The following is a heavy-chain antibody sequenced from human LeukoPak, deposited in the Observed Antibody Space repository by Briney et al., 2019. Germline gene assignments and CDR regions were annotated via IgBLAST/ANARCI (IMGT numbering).Heavy chain of an antibody. J-gene: IGHJ4*02. V-gene: IGHV4-59*08. D-gene: IGHD6-13*01. Sequence: SETLSLTCTVSGGSISSYYWSWIRQPPGKGLDWIGYIYHTGTTNYNPSLKSRVTMSVDTSKNQFSLKLSSVTAADTAVYYCARQNPAAEGQGLDHWGQGALVTVPS. CDR2: IYHTGTT. CDR3: ARQNPAAEGQGLDH. CDR1: GGSISSYY.